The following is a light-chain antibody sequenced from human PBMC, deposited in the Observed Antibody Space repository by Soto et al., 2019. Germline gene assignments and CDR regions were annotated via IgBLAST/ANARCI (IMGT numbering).Light chain of an antibody. Sequence: DIQMTQSPSTLSGSVGVRVTITCRASQTISSWLAWYQQKPGKAPKLLIYKASTLKSGVPSRFSGSGSGTEFPLTISSLQPDDCATYYCQHYNSYSEAFGQGTKVELK. V-gene: IGKV1-5*03. CDR1: QTISSW. CDR2: KAS. CDR3: QHYNSYSEA. J-gene: IGKJ1*01.